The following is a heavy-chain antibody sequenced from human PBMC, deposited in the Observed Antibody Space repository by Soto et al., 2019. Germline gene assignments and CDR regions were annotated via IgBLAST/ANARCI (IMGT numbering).Heavy chain of an antibody. D-gene: IGHD2-2*01. CDR1: GYTFTSYD. V-gene: IGHV1-8*01. J-gene: IGHJ5*02. CDR3: ARGLAYCSSTSCYARWFDP. CDR2: MNPNSGNT. Sequence: GASVKVSCKASGYTFTSYDINWVRQATGQGLEWMGWMNPNSGNTGYAQKFQGRVTMTRNTSISTAYMELSSLGSEDTAVYYCARGLAYCSSTSCYARWFDPWGQGTLVTVSS.